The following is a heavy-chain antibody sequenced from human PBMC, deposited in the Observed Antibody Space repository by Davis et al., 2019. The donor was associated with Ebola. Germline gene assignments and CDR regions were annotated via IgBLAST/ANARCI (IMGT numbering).Heavy chain of an antibody. CDR2: ISGSGGST. J-gene: IGHJ1*01. CDR3: ASREVGQHNLF. D-gene: IGHD2-21*01. CDR1: GFTFSSYA. V-gene: IGHV3-23*01. Sequence: GESLNISCAASGFTFSSYAMSWDRQAPGKGLEWVSAISGSGGSTYYPDSVKGRFTISRDNSKNTIYLQMSSLRADDTGMYYCASREVGQHNLFWGQGTLVTVSS.